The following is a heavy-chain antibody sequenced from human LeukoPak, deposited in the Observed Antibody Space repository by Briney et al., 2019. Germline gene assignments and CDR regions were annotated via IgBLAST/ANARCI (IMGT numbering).Heavy chain of an antibody. J-gene: IGHJ4*02. CDR1: GFTFSSYE. D-gene: IGHD3-16*02. CDR2: ISSSSSTI. Sequence: PGGSLRLSCAASGFTFSSYEMNWVRQAPGKGLEWVSYISSSSSTIYYADSAKGRFTISRDNAKNSLYLQMNSLRAEDTAVYYCARAGGNYDYVWGSYRTWYYFDYWGQGTLVTVSS. CDR3: ARAGGNYDYVWGSYRTWYYFDY. V-gene: IGHV3-48*03.